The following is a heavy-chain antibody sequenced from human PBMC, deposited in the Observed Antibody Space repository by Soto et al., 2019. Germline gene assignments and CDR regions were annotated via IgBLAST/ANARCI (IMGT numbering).Heavy chain of an antibody. CDR3: ARDLLPNSSGFYGMDV. V-gene: IGHV3-48*02. J-gene: IGHJ6*02. CDR2: ISSSSSTV. D-gene: IGHD6-19*01. Sequence: PGGSLRLSCAASGFTFSSYSMNWVRQAPGKGLEWVSYISSSSSTVYYADSVKGRFTISRDNAKNSLYLQMNSLRDEDTAVYYCARDLLPNSSGFYGMDVWGQGTTVTV. CDR1: GFTFSSYS.